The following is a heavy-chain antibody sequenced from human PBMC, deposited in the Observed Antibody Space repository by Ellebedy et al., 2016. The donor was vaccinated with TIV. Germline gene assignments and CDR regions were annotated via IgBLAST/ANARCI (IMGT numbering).Heavy chain of an antibody. CDR2: INSDGSST. CDR3: ARGGGCGSGDCWAFDY. J-gene: IGHJ4*02. V-gene: IGHV3-74*01. Sequence: GESLKISCAASGFTFSNNWMHWVRQAPGMGLVWVSRINSDGSSTSYADSVKGRFTISRDNAKNTLYLQMNSLRAEDTAVYYCARGGGCGSGDCWAFDYWGQGTLVTVSS. D-gene: IGHD2-21*02. CDR1: GFTFSNNW.